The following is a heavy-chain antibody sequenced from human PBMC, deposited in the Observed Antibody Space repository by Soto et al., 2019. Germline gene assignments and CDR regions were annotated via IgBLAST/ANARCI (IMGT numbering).Heavy chain of an antibody. CDR3: AKVAKYSSGWYLFDY. D-gene: IGHD6-19*01. CDR2: ISYDGSNK. V-gene: IGHV3-30*18. CDR1: GFTFSSYG. J-gene: IGHJ4*02. Sequence: QVQLVESGGGVVQPGRSLRLSCAASGFTFSSYGMHWVRQAPGKGLEWVAVISYDGSNKYYADSVKGRFTISRDNSKNTLYLQMNSLRAEDTAVYYCAKVAKYSSGWYLFDYWGQGTLVTVSS.